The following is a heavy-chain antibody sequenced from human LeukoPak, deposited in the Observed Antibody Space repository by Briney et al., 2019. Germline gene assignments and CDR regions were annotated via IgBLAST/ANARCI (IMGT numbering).Heavy chain of an antibody. CDR2: SNDSGSV. V-gene: IGHV4-34*01. D-gene: IGHD2-15*01. J-gene: IGHJ4*02. CDR1: GGSFSGYY. Sequence: SETLSLTCADCGGSFSGYYWRWIRQPPGKGLEWIGESNDSGSVNYNPSLRNRFTLSVDTSKNQFSLRLSSVAAADTAVYYCARRLVDSGASQVSDDWGQGTLVTVSS. CDR3: ARRLVDSGASQVSDD.